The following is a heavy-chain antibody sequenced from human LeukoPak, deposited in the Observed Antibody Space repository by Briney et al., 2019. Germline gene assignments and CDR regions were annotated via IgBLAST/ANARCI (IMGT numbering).Heavy chain of an antibody. CDR3: AKAVAGYYYMDV. J-gene: IGHJ6*03. V-gene: IGHV3-23*05. D-gene: IGHD6-19*01. CDR1: GFSFSTYN. Sequence: GGSLRPSCVPSGFSFSTYNMNWFRQAPGKGLEWVSRILNSGSSTFYTNSVKDRRTISRHNSKNTMYLELSSVRTEDAAVYFCAKAVAGYYYMDVWGKGTTVAVSS. CDR2: ILNSGSST.